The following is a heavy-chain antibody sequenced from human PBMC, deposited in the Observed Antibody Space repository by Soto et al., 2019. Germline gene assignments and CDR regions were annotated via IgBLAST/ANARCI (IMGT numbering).Heavy chain of an antibody. CDR1: GFTFSSYG. V-gene: IGHV3-30*18. Sequence: GGSLRLSCAASGFTFSSYGMHWVRQAPGKGLEWVAVISYDGSNKYYADSVKGRFTISRDNSKNTLYLQMNSLRAEDTAVYYCAKDWVVKGYTLCHWGQGTLVTAPQ. CDR3: AKDWVVKGYTLCH. J-gene: IGHJ4*02. D-gene: IGHD1-1*01. CDR2: ISYDGSNK.